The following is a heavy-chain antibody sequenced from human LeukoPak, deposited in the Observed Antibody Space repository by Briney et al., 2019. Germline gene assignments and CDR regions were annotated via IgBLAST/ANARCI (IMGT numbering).Heavy chain of an antibody. D-gene: IGHD1-7*01. V-gene: IGHV3-7*01. J-gene: IGHJ4*02. CDR2: INHDGNEK. CDR1: GFTFSDYW. Sequence: GGSLRLSCAVSGFTFSDYWMSWVRQPPGKGLEWVANINHDGNEKYYVDSVMGRFTISRDNAKNSLYLQMNSLSVEDTAVYFCARSPATGTTDFWGLGTLVTVSS. CDR3: ARSPATGTTDF.